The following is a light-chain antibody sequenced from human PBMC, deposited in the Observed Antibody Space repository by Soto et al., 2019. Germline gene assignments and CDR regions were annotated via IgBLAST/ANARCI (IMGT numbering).Light chain of an antibody. CDR3: AAWDDTLNGWV. Sequence: QSVLTQPPSASGTPGQRVTISCSGSSSNIGSNTVNWYQQLPGTAPKLLIYTNNQRPSGVPDRFSGSTSGTSASLAISGLQSEDEADYYCAAWDDTLNGWVFGGGTKLTVL. J-gene: IGLJ3*02. V-gene: IGLV1-44*01. CDR2: TNN. CDR1: SSNIGSNT.